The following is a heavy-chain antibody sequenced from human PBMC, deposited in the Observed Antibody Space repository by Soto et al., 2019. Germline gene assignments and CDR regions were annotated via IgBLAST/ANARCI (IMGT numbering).Heavy chain of an antibody. CDR3: ARDPMGVRYYGMDV. V-gene: IGHV4-61*01. Sequence: PSETLSLTCTVSGGSVSSGSYYWRWIRQPPGKGLEWIGYIYYSGSTNYNPSLKSRVTISVDTSKNQFSLKLSSVTAADTAVYYCARDPMGVRYYGMDVWGQGTTVTVSS. CDR2: IYYSGST. D-gene: IGHD3-16*01. CDR1: GGSVSSGSYY. J-gene: IGHJ6*02.